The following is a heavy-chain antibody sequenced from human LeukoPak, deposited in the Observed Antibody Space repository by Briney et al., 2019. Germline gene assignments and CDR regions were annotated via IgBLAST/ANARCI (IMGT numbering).Heavy chain of an antibody. CDR2: INTNTGNP. J-gene: IGHJ4*02. CDR3: ARARRDSSGYYSLHFDY. V-gene: IGHV7-4-1*02. CDR1: GYTFTSYA. D-gene: IGHD3-22*01. Sequence: ASVKVSCKASGYTFTSYAMNWVRQAPGQGLEWMGWINTNTGNPTYAQGFTGRFVFSLDTSVSTTYLQISSLKAEDTAVYYCARARRDSSGYYSLHFDYWGQGTLVTVSS.